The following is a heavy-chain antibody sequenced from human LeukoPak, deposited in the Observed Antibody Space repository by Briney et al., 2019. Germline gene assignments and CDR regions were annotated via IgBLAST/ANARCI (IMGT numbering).Heavy chain of an antibody. CDR2: INHSGST. Sequence: SETLSLTCAVYGGSFSGYYWSWIRQPPGKGLEWIGEINHSGSTNYNPSLKSRVTISVDTSKNQFSLKLSSVTAADTAVYYCATGYPPNFDYWGQGTLVTASS. J-gene: IGHJ4*02. CDR3: ATGYPPNFDY. V-gene: IGHV4-34*01. CDR1: GGSFSGYY. D-gene: IGHD3-16*02.